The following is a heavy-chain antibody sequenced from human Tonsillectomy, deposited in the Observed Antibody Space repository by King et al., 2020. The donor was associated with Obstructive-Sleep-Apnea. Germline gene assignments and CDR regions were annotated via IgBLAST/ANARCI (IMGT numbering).Heavy chain of an antibody. J-gene: IGHJ4*02. CDR3: ARHELELRPFDY. CDR2: ISYRGTT. V-gene: IGHV4-59*08. Sequence: QVQLQESGPGLVKPSETLSLTCNVSGGSISSHFWSWIRQPPGKGLEWIGDISYRGTTKYNPILKSRVTISVDTSKNQSSLKLNSVTAADTAMYSCARHELELRPFDYWGQGALVTVSS. D-gene: IGHD1-7*01. CDR1: GGSISSHF.